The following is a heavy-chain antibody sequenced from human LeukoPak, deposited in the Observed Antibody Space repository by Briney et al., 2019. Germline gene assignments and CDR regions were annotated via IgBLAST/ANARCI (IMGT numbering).Heavy chain of an antibody. CDR1: GYTFTGQF. J-gene: IGHJ4*02. Sequence: ASVNVSCKAAGYTFTGQFIQWLRQAPGQALEWLGWIDPPSGTPHYPHKYHAGVTLTPDTSIDTAYMEVCRLPADYPTGFYFARSGFSTGFYLDFWGEGTLISVSS. CDR2: IDPPSGTP. V-gene: IGHV1-2*07. CDR3: ARSGFSTGFYLDF. D-gene: IGHD6-19*01.